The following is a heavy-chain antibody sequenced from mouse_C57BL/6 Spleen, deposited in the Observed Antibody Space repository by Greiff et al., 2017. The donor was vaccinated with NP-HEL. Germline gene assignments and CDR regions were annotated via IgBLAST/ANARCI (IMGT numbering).Heavy chain of an antibody. Sequence: VQLKESGGDLVKPGGSLKLSCAASGFTFSSYGMSWVRQTPDKRLEWVATISSGGSYTSYPDSVKGRFTISRDNAKNTLYLQMSSLKSEDTAMYYCARHEFDYWGQGATLTVSS. V-gene: IGHV5-6*01. J-gene: IGHJ2*01. CDR3: ARHEFDY. CDR1: GFTFSSYG. CDR2: ISSGGSYT.